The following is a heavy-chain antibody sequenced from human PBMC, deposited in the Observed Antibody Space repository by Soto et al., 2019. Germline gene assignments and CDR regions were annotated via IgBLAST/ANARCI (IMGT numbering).Heavy chain of an antibody. Sequence: ASVKVSCKAPGYTFTSYGIIWVRQAPGQGLEWMGWISAYNGNTNYAQKLQGRVTMTTDTSTSTAYMELRSLRSDDTAVYYCAXXNFWSGTTRWFDPWGQGTLVTVSS. CDR2: ISAYNGNT. J-gene: IGHJ5*02. CDR3: AXXNFWSGTTRWFDP. V-gene: IGHV1-18*01. CDR1: GYTFTSYG. D-gene: IGHD3-3*01.